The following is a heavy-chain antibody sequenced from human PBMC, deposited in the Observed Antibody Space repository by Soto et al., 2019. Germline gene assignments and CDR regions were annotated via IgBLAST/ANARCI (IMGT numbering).Heavy chain of an antibody. D-gene: IGHD5-18*01. CDR2: IYFSGST. Sequence: NLSETLSLTCTVSGGSISSYYWSWIRQPPGKGLEWIGYIYFSGSTHYNPSLQGRVTISADTSKNQVSLKVNSVTAADTAVYYCARDHPHSYGVYYFDYWGQGTPVTVSS. CDR1: GGSISSYY. J-gene: IGHJ4*02. CDR3: ARDHPHSYGVYYFDY. V-gene: IGHV4-59*01.